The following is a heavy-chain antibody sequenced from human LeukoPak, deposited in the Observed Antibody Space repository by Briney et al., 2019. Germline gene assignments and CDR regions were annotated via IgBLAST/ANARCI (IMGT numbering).Heavy chain of an antibody. CDR1: GFGFTNAW. CDR3: TTAGWELYYFDY. J-gene: IGHJ4*02. D-gene: IGHD4-23*01. Sequence: GGSLRLSCAASGFGFTNAWMTWVRQAPGKGLEWVGRIKSKTDGGTTDYAAPVKGRFTISRDDSKNTLYLQMNSLKTEDTAVYYCTTAGWELYYFDYWGQGTLVTVSS. V-gene: IGHV3-15*01. CDR2: IKSKTDGGTT.